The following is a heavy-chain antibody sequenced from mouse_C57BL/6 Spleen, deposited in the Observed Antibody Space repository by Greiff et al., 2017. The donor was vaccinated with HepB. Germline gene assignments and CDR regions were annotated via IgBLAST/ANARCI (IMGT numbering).Heavy chain of an antibody. J-gene: IGHJ2*01. D-gene: IGHD1-1*01. Sequence: VQLQQPGPELVKPGASVKISCKASGYAFSSSWMNWVKQRPGKGLVWIGRIYPGDGDTNYNGKFKGKATLTADKSSSTAYMQLSSLTSEDSAVYFYARRGYYYGGSYLYYFDYWGQGTTLTVSS. V-gene: IGHV1-82*01. CDR3: ARRGYYYGGSYLYYFDY. CDR2: IYPGDGDT. CDR1: GYAFSSSW.